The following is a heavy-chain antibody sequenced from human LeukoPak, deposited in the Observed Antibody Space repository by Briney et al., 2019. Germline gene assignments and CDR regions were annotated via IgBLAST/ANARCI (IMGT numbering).Heavy chain of an antibody. J-gene: IGHJ4*02. Sequence: GGSLRLSCAASGFTFSDYYMSWIRQAPGKGLEWVSAISGSGGSTYYADSVKGRFTISRDNSKNTLYLQMNSLRAEDTAVYYCATPGGMTEFDYWGQGTLVTVSS. D-gene: IGHD1-14*01. CDR1: GFTFSDYY. CDR3: ATPGGMTEFDY. CDR2: ISGSGGST. V-gene: IGHV3-23*01.